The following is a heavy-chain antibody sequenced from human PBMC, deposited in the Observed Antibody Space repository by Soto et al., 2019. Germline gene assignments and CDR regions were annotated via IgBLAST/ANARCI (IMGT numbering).Heavy chain of an antibody. J-gene: IGHJ6*02. CDR1: GFTFSSYS. Sequence: GGSLRLSCAASGFTFSSYSMNWVRQAPGKGLEWVSSISSSSSYIYYADPVKGRFAISRDNAKNSLYLQMNSLRAEDTAVYYCARGGRPIVVVPAAIQIMDVWGQGTTVTVSS. V-gene: IGHV3-21*01. CDR2: ISSSSSYI. D-gene: IGHD2-2*01. CDR3: ARGGRPIVVVPAAIQIMDV.